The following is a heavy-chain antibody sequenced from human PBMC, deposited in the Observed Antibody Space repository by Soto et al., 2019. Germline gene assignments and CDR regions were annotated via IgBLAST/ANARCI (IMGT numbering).Heavy chain of an antibody. CDR2: TYFRSKWYN. V-gene: IGHV6-1*01. D-gene: IGHD5-12*01. CDR1: GDSFSSNTAS. CDR3: AKGDNLGPKTGYAFDP. J-gene: IGHJ5*02. Sequence: SQTLSLTCVISGDSFSSNTASWNWIRQSPSRGLEWLGRTYFRSKWYNDYAVSVKSRIIINPDTSNNQFSLQLNSVTPEDTAVYFCAKGDNLGPKTGYAFDPWGQGIMVTVSS.